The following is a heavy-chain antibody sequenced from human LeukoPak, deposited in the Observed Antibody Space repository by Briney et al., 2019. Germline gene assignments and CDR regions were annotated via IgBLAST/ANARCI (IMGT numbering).Heavy chain of an antibody. D-gene: IGHD6-6*01. CDR2: LSYDGSNK. V-gene: IGHV3-30*18. CDR3: AKSGTQYNSWFDP. CDR1: GFTFSSYG. J-gene: IGHJ5*02. Sequence: GGSLRLSCAASGFTFSSYGMHWVRQAPGKGLEWVAVLSYDGSNKYYADSVKGRFTISRDNSKNTLCLQMSSLRAEDTAVYYCAKSGTQYNSWFDPWGQGTLVTVSS.